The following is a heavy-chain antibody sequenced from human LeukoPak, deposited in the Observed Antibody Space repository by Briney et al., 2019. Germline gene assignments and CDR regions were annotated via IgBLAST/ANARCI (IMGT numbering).Heavy chain of an antibody. CDR2: IKQDGSEK. Sequence: GGSLRLSCAVSGLTFNNYAMSWVRQAPGKGLEWVANIKQDGSEKYYVDSVKGRFSISRDNARNSLHLQMNSLRAEDTAVYYCARDCGILRTDCGDALDIWGQGTMVTVSS. CDR1: GLTFNNYA. CDR3: ARDCGILRTDCGDALDI. J-gene: IGHJ3*02. V-gene: IGHV3-7*03. D-gene: IGHD2-21*01.